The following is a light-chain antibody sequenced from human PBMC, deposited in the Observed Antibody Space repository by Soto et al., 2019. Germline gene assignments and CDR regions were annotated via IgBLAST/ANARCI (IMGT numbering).Light chain of an antibody. Sequence: QSALTQPAAVSGSPGQSITIPCTGTSSDVGGYNYVSWYQQHPGKAPKLIIYDVSNRPSGVSNRFSGSKSGNTASLTISGLQAEDEADYYCGSYTSSSTYVFGTGTKVTVL. CDR3: GSYTSSSTYV. CDR1: SSDVGGYNY. V-gene: IGLV2-14*01. J-gene: IGLJ1*01. CDR2: DVS.